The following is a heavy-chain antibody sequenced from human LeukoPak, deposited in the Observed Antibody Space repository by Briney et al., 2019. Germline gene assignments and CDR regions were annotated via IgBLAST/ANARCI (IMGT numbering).Heavy chain of an antibody. D-gene: IGHD3-10*01. V-gene: IGHV3-23*01. J-gene: IGHJ4*02. Sequence: PGGSLRLSCAASGFTFSSYGMSWVRQAPGKGLEWVSAISGSGGSTYYADSVKGRFTISRDNSKNTLYLQMNSLRADDTDVYYCARVVPPTDYGSGSYFWDPYYFDYWGQGTLVTVSS. CDR2: ISGSGGST. CDR1: GFTFSSYG. CDR3: ARVVPPTDYGSGSYFWDPYYFDY.